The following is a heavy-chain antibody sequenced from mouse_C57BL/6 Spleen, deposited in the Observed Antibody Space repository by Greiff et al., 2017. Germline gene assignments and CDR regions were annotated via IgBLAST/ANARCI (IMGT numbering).Heavy chain of an antibody. Sequence: QVQLKESGPELVKPGASVKISCKASGYAFSSSWMNWVKQRPGKGLAWIGRFYPGDGDTNYNGKFKGKATLTADKSSSTAYMQLSSLTSEDSAVYFCASHYYGSSYSSMDYWGQGTSVTVSS. CDR1: GYAFSSSW. V-gene: IGHV1-82*01. CDR2: FYPGDGDT. CDR3: ASHYYGSSYSSMDY. D-gene: IGHD1-1*01. J-gene: IGHJ4*01.